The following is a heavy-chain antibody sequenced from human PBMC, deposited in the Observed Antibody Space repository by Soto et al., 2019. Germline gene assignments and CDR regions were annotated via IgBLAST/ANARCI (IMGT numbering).Heavy chain of an antibody. J-gene: IGHJ3*02. D-gene: IGHD3-9*01. Sequence: QVQLVESGGGVVQPGTSLRLSCAASGFTFSSYDIHWVRQAPGKGLEWVAVISYDGTTKYYADSVKGRFTISRDNSKNTLYLQMNSLGAEDTAVYYCATGYYAHAFDMWGQGTMVTVS. CDR1: GFTFSSYD. CDR3: ATGYYAHAFDM. V-gene: IGHV3-30-3*01. CDR2: ISYDGTTK.